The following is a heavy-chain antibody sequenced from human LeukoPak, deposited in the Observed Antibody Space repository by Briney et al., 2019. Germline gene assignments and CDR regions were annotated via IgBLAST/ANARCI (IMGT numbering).Heavy chain of an antibody. J-gene: IGHJ4*02. D-gene: IGHD5-24*01. CDR3: ARVSEMATMEDYFDY. V-gene: IGHV4-34*01. CDR2: INHSGST. CDR1: GGSFSGYY. Sequence: WETLSLTCAVYGGSFSGYYSSWIRQPPGKGLEWFGEINHSGSTNYNPSLKSRVTISLDTSKNQFSLKLSSVTAADTAVYYCARVSEMATMEDYFDYWGQGTLVTVSS.